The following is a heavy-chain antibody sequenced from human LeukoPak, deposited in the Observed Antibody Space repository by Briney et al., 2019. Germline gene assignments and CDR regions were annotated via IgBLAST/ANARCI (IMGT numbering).Heavy chain of an antibody. J-gene: IGHJ6*02. D-gene: IGHD2-8*01. CDR2: INSSGGT. Sequence: PSETLSLTCAVYGGSFSGYYWNWIRQPPGKGLEWIGEINSSGGTKNNPSLKSRVSISVDMSKKQFSLKLSSVTAADTAVYYCARGGSMYGMDVWGQGTTVTVSS. V-gene: IGHV4-34*01. CDR3: ARGGSMYGMDV. CDR1: GGSFSGYY.